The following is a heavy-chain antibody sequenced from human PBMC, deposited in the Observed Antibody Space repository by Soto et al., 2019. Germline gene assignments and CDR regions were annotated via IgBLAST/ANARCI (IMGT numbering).Heavy chain of an antibody. V-gene: IGHV3-74*01. D-gene: IGHD3-10*01. CDR2: MNRDGSKI. CDR1: GFTFSTYW. Sequence: EVQLVESGGHLVQPGGSLRLSCAASGFTFSTYWMHWVRQVPGKGLVWVSRMNRDGSKIGYADSVKGRFTISRDNARNPLYMQMHSLRADDTAVYYCARAAVEGEASGSGSTLGYWGQGTLVTVSS. J-gene: IGHJ4*02. CDR3: ARAAVEGEASGSGSTLGY.